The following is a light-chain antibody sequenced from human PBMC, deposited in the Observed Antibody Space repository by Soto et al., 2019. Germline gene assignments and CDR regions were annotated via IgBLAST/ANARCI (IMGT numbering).Light chain of an antibody. V-gene: IGKV2-28*01. J-gene: IGKJ1*01. CDR3: MPPLQTPWT. CDR1: QSLLHSNGYNY. Sequence: DIVMTQSPLSLPVTPGEPASISCRSSQSLLHSNGYNYLDWYLQRPGQSPQVLIYLGSNRASGVPDRFRGSGSGTEFTLKISRVEAEDVGVYYSMPPLQTPWTFGQGTKVEIK. CDR2: LGS.